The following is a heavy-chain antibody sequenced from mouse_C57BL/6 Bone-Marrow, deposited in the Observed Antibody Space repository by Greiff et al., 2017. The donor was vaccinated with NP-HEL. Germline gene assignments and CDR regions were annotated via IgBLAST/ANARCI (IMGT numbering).Heavy chain of an antibody. D-gene: IGHD1-1*01. Sequence: EVMLVESGGGLVKPGGSLKLSCAASGFTFSDYGMHWVRQAPEKGLEWVAYISSGSSTIYYADTVKGRFTISRDNAKNTLFLQMTSLRSEDTAMYYCASEYYGSSPTYWYFDVWGTGTTVTVSS. V-gene: IGHV5-17*01. CDR2: ISSGSSTI. J-gene: IGHJ1*03. CDR1: GFTFSDYG. CDR3: ASEYYGSSPTYWYFDV.